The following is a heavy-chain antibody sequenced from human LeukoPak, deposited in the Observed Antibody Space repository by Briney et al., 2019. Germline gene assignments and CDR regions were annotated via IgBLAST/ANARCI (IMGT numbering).Heavy chain of an antibody. CDR1: GFTFSDYY. CDR3: ARVFKYYDILTGQGYFDY. Sequence: KPGGSLRLSCAASGFTFSDYYMSWIRQAPGKGLEWVSYISSSGSTIYYADSVKGRFTISRDNAKNSLYLQMNSLRAEDTAVCYCARVFKYYDILTGQGYFDYWGQGTLVTVSS. J-gene: IGHJ4*02. CDR2: ISSSGSTI. D-gene: IGHD3-9*01. V-gene: IGHV3-11*01.